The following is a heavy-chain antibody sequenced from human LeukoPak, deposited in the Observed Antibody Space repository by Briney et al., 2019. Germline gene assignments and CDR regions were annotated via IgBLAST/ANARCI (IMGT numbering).Heavy chain of an antibody. V-gene: IGHV4-34*01. D-gene: IGHD2-15*01. CDR3: ARGAWATRLGS. J-gene: IGHJ4*02. Sequence: SETLSLTCAVYGESLNSYYWGWVRQPPGEGLEWIGEIYESGTTEYNPSLKSRVTISMVPSKQQFSLSLSSMTAADTAVYYCARGAWATRLGSWGLGTPVIVSS. CDR2: IYESGTT. CDR1: GESLNSYY.